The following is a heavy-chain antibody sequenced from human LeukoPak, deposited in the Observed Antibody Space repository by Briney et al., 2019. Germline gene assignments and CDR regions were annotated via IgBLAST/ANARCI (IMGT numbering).Heavy chain of an antibody. CDR3: ARIPYKTAGAIIYYFDS. D-gene: IGHD2-2*01. V-gene: IGHV3-21*06. CDR2: ISSTGAYV. CDR1: GFTFSGYS. Sequence: GGSLRLSCAASGFTFSGYSMNWVRQAPGKGLEWVSSISSTGAYVHYADSLKGRFAISRDNAENLLYLQMNSLRVEDTAVYYCARIPYKTAGAIIYYFDSWGQGTLVTVSS. J-gene: IGHJ4*02.